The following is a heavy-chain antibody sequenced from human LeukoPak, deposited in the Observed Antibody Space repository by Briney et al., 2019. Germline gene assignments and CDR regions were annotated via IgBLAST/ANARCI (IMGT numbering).Heavy chain of an antibody. CDR3: AKANSGSIAVAGPTPWGLGMDV. V-gene: IGHV3-73*01. Sequence: GGSLRLSCAASGFTFSGSAMHWVRQASGKGLEWVGRIRSKANSYATAYAASVKGRFTISRDDSKNTAYLQMNSLKTEDTAVYYCAKANSGSIAVAGPTPWGLGMDVWGQGTTVTVSS. CDR1: GFTFSGSA. CDR2: IRSKANSYAT. J-gene: IGHJ6*02. D-gene: IGHD6-19*01.